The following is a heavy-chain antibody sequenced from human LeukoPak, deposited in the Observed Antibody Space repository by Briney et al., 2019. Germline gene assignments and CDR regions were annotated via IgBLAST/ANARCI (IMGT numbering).Heavy chain of an antibody. CDR2: IRSRLYGGTA. V-gene: IGHV3-49*04. D-gene: IGHD4/OR15-4a*01. J-gene: IGHJ4*02. CDR1: ELALSDHY. CDR3: SRGMTESGAKYYSDH. Sequence: AGGSLRLSCAASELALSDHYMDWVRQAPGKGLEWVGLIRSRLYGGTAEYGASVKGRFTVSRDDSQGIAYLQMNSLKTDDTAVYYCSRGMTESGAKYYSDHWGQGTLVTVSS.